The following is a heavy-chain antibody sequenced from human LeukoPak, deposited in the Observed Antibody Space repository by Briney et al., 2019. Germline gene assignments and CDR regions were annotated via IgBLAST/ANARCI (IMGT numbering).Heavy chain of an antibody. CDR1: GFPFSTFW. Sequence: PGGSLRLSCAVSGFPFSTFWMSWVRQAPGKGLEWVANINQDGSEKYYVDSVKGRFTISRDNAKNSLYLQMNSLRAEDTAVYYCARDRGSYPDYWGRGTLVTVSS. V-gene: IGHV3-7*01. CDR2: INQDGSEK. J-gene: IGHJ4*02. CDR3: ARDRGSYPDY. D-gene: IGHD1-26*01.